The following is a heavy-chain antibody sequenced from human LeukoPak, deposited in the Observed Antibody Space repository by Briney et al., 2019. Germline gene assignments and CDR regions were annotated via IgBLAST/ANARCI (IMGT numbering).Heavy chain of an antibody. J-gene: IGHJ4*02. D-gene: IGHD5-12*01. CDR3: ARAMRSGYDY. Sequence: GGSLRLSCAASGFTFSSYGMNWVRQAPGKRLEWVSYVSSSSDSRLYADSVTGRFTISRDNAENSLYLQMNSLRDEDTAVYYCARAMRSGYDYWGQGTLVTVSS. CDR1: GFTFSSYG. CDR2: VSSSSDSR. V-gene: IGHV3-48*02.